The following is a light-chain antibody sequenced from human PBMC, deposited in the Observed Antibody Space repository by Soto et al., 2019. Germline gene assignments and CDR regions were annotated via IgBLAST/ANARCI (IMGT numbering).Light chain of an antibody. V-gene: IGKV3-15*01. CDR2: GAS. CDR3: QQYNDWPRT. CDR1: QSVSSN. J-gene: IGKJ5*01. Sequence: EIVMTQSPATLSVSPWERATLSCRASQSVSSNLAWYQQKPGQAPRLLIYGASTRATGIPARFSGSGSGTEFTLTISNLQSEDFAVYYCQQYNDWPRTFGQGTRLEI.